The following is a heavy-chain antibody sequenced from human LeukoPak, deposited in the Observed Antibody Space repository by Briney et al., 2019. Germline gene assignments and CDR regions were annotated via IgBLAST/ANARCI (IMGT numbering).Heavy chain of an antibody. Sequence: PGGSLRLSCAASGFTFTSYWMSWVRQAPGKGLEWVANIKQDGSEKYYVDSVKGRFTISRDNAKNSLYLQMNSLRAEDTAVYYCARSKIAAAGIWWFDPWGQGTLVTVSS. V-gene: IGHV3-7*01. CDR1: GFTFTSYW. CDR3: ARSKIAAAGIWWFDP. CDR2: IKQDGSEK. J-gene: IGHJ5*02. D-gene: IGHD6-13*01.